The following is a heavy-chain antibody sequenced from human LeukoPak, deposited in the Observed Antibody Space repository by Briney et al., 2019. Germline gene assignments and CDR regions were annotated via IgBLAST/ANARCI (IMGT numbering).Heavy chain of an antibody. Sequence: PGGSLRLSCAASGFTVSSNYMSWVRQAAGKGLEWVSVIYSGGSTYYAGSVKGRFTISRDNSKNTLYLQMNSLRAEDTAVYYCARDLNTYYDIWGQGTLVTVSS. V-gene: IGHV3-66*01. J-gene: IGHJ4*02. CDR3: ARDLNTYYDI. CDR1: GFTVSSNY. D-gene: IGHD3-9*01. CDR2: IYSGGST.